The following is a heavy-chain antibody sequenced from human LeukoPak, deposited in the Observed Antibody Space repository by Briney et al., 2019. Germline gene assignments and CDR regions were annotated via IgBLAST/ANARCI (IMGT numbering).Heavy chain of an antibody. Sequence: ASVKDSFKASGYTFTSHGISGVRQAPGQGLEWMGGISAYNGNTNYAQKLQGRVTMTTDTSTSKAYMELRRLRSEDTDVYYCARDRVVVQAATRDNDWFDPWGQGTLVTVSS. V-gene: IGHV1-18*01. CDR1: GYTFTSHG. D-gene: IGHD2-2*01. CDR3: ARDRVVVQAATRDNDWFDP. CDR2: ISAYNGNT. J-gene: IGHJ5*02.